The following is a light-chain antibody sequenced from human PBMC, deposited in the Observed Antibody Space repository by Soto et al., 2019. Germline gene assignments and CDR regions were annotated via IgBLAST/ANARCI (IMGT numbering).Light chain of an antibody. V-gene: IGLV2-8*01. CDR3: SSYAATNNLV. CDR1: SGDIGGYNY. J-gene: IGLJ2*01. Sequence: QSALTQPPSASGSPGQSVTISCTGTSGDIGGYNYVSWYQQHPGKAPKLMIYEVYKRPPGVPDRFSGSKSGDTASLTVSGLQAEDEADYYCSSYAATNNLVFGGGTQLTVL. CDR2: EVY.